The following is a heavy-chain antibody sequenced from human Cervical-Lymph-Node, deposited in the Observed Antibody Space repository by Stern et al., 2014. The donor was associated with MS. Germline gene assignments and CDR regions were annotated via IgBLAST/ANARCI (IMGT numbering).Heavy chain of an antibody. CDR2: ISVKHGNT. D-gene: IGHD2/OR15-2a*01. V-gene: IGHV1-18*01. Sequence: QVQLVQSGPEVKKPGASVKVSCKASGYLFSTFGITWVRQAPGQGLEWMGWISVKHGNTNSAQKVQDRLIMTTDTSTSTAYMELRNLRVDDTGVYYCARRGSNKYYGMDVWGQGTTVTVSS. CDR3: ARRGSNKYYGMDV. CDR1: GYLFSTFG. J-gene: IGHJ6*02.